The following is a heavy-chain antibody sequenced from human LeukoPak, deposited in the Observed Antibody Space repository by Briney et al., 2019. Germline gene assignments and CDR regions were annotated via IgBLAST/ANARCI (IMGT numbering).Heavy chain of an antibody. V-gene: IGHV1-3*01. Sequence: ASVKVSCKTSGYTFTSYAMHWVRQAPGQRLEWMGWINAGNGDTKYSQKFQGRVTITRDTSASTVYMELSSLRSEDTAVYYCAREGVQTQNYDFWSGYYPDYGMDVWGQGTTVTVSS. CDR2: INAGNGDT. J-gene: IGHJ6*02. D-gene: IGHD3-3*01. CDR3: AREGVQTQNYDFWSGYYPDYGMDV. CDR1: GYTFTSYA.